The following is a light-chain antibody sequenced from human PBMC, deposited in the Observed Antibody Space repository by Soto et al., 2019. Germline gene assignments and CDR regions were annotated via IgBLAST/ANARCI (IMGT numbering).Light chain of an antibody. CDR1: QGIGSW. CDR3: QQADSFPWT. V-gene: IGKV1-12*02. CDR2: AAS. J-gene: IGKJ1*01. Sequence: DIQMTQSPSSLSASVGDRVTITCRASQGIGSWLAWYQQKPRKAPKLLIYAASTLQSGVPSRFSGSGSGTDFTLTISSLQPEDFATYYCQQADSFPWTFGQGTKVEIK.